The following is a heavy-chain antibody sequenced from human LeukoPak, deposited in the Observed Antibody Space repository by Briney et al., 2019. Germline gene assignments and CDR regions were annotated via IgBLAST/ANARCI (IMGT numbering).Heavy chain of an antibody. CDR3: ARDENYYDSSGSDY. CDR2: ISSSSSYI. D-gene: IGHD3-22*01. J-gene: IGHJ4*02. CDR1: GFTFSSYS. V-gene: IGHV3-21*01. Sequence: GGSLRLSCAASGFTFSSYSMNWVRQAPGKGLEWVSSISSSSSYIYYADSVKGRFTISRDNAKNSLYLQMNSLRAEDTAVYYCARDENYYDSSGSDYRGQGTLVTVSS.